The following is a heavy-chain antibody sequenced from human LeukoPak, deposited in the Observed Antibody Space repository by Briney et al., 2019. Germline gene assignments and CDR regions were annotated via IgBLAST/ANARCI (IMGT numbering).Heavy chain of an antibody. D-gene: IGHD6-19*01. Sequence: SQTLSLTCTVSGGSISSGGYYWSWIRQHPRKGLEWIGYIYYSGSTYYNPSLKSRVTISVDTSKNQFSLKLSSVTAADTAVYYCARDHSVAGTSWFDPWGQGTLVTVSS. CDR2: IYYSGST. J-gene: IGHJ5*02. CDR1: GGSISSGGYY. CDR3: ARDHSVAGTSWFDP. V-gene: IGHV4-31*03.